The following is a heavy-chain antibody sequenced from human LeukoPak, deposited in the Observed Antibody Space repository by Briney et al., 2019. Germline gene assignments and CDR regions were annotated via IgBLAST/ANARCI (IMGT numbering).Heavy chain of an antibody. Sequence: PGGSLRLSCAASGFTFSSYAMSWVRQAPGKGLEWVSAISGSGGSTYYADSVKGRFTISRDNSKNTLYLQMNSLRAEDMAVYYCAKDWDTAMVTAYFDYWGQGTLVTVSS. CDR2: ISGSGGST. D-gene: IGHD5-18*01. CDR3: AKDWDTAMVTAYFDY. CDR1: GFTFSSYA. J-gene: IGHJ4*02. V-gene: IGHV3-23*01.